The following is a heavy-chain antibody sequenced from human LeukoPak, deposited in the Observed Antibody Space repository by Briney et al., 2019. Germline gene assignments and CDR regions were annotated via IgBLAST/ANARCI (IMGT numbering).Heavy chain of an antibody. CDR1: GGSISSSSYY. CDR3: ARLGGYSYGYRYFDY. Sequence: PSQTLSLTCTVSGGSISSSSYYWGWIRQPPGTGLEWIGSIYYSGSTYYNPSLKSRVTISVDTSKNQFSLKLSSVTAADTAVYYCARLGGYSYGYRYFDYWGQGTLVTVSS. V-gene: IGHV4-39*01. CDR2: IYYSGST. D-gene: IGHD5-18*01. J-gene: IGHJ4*02.